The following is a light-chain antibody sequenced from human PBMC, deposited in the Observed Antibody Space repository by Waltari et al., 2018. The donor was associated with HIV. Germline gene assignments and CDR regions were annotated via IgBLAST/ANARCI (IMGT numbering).Light chain of an antibody. V-gene: IGLV2-11*01. CDR1: SSDVGGYNY. Sequence: QSALTQPRSVSGSPGQSVTISCTGTSSDVGGYNYVSWYQQHPGKAPKLMIYDVTKRPSGVPYRCSGAKSGNTASLTSAGLQAEDEADYFCCSYAGGYTLVFGGGTKLTVL. CDR2: DVT. J-gene: IGLJ3*02. CDR3: CSYAGGYTLV.